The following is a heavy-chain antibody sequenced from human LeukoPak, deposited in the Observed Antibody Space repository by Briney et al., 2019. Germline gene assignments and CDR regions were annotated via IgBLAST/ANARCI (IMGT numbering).Heavy chain of an antibody. CDR2: ISTSSSYI. Sequence: GGSLRLSCAASGFTFSSYTMNWVRQAPGKGLEWVSSISTSSSYIYYADSVKGRFTISRDNAKNSLYLQMNSLRAEDTAVYYCARGDLYYYDSSGGDYWGQGTLVTVSS. V-gene: IGHV3-21*01. D-gene: IGHD3-22*01. CDR3: ARGDLYYYDSSGGDY. J-gene: IGHJ4*02. CDR1: GFTFSSYT.